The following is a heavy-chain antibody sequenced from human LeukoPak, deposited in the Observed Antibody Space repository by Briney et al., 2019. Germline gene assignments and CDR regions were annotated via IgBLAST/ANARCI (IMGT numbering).Heavy chain of an antibody. CDR2: ISGSGGST. J-gene: IGHJ4*02. CDR3: AKDRIWSGYSKYYFDY. CDR1: GFTFSSYS. V-gene: IGHV3-23*01. D-gene: IGHD3-3*01. Sequence: GGSLRLSCAASGFTFSSYSMNWVRQAPGKGLEWVSAISGSGGSTYYADSVKGRFTISRDNSKNMLYLQMNSLRAEDTAVYYCAKDRIWSGYSKYYFDYWGQGTLVTVSS.